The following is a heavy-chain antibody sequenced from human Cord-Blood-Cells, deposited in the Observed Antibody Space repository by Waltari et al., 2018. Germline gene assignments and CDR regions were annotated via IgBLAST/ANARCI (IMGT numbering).Heavy chain of an antibody. V-gene: IGHV4-38-2*01. D-gene: IGHD1-20*01. CDR3: ARVPLLTGASDY. CDR1: GYSISRGYS. Sequence: QVQLQESGPGLVKPSETLSLTCAVPGYSISRGYSWGWLRQPPGKGLEWIGSIYHSGSTYYNPSLKSRVTISVDTSKNQFSLKLSSVTAADTAVYYCARVPLLTGASDYWGQGTLVTVSS. J-gene: IGHJ4*02. CDR2: IYHSGST.